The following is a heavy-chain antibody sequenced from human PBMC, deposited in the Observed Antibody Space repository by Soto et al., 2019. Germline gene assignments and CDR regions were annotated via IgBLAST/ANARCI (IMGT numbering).Heavy chain of an antibody. J-gene: IGHJ4*02. V-gene: IGHV4-31*03. CDR3: ARGQGLPHIRGSYRIDY. CDR2: IYYSGST. CDR1: GGSISSGVYY. D-gene: IGHD3-16*02. Sequence: SETLSLTCTVSGGSISSGVYYWSWIRQHPGKGLEWIGYIYYSGSTYYNPSLKSRVTISVDTSKNQFSLKLSSVTAADTAVYYCARGQGLPHIRGSYRIDYWGQGTLVTVSS.